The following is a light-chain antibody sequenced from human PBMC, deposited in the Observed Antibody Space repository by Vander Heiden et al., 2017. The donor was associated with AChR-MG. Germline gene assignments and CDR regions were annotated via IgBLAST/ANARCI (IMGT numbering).Light chain of an antibody. J-gene: IGKJ1*01. CDR2: AAS. V-gene: IGKV1-8*01. CDR1: QSISSY. Sequence: PSSLSASTGDRVTITCRASQSISSYLAWYQQKPGKAPKLLIYAASTLQSGGPSRFSGSGSGTDFTLTISCLQSEDFATYYCQQYYSYPRTFGQGTKVEIK. CDR3: QQYYSYPRT.